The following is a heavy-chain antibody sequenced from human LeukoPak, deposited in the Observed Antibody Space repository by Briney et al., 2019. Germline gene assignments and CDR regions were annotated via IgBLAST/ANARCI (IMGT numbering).Heavy chain of an antibody. CDR2: IYYSGST. D-gene: IGHD6-19*01. CDR3: ARRESNGWSRGTFFDY. CDR1: GGSISSGTYY. J-gene: IGHJ4*02. Sequence: NPSETLSLTCTVSGGSISSGTYYWGWIRQPPGKGLEWIGSIYYSGSTYYNPSLKSRVTISEDTSKKHFSLKLSFVTAADTAVYYCARRESNGWSRGTFFDYWGQGTLVTVSS. V-gene: IGHV4-39*02.